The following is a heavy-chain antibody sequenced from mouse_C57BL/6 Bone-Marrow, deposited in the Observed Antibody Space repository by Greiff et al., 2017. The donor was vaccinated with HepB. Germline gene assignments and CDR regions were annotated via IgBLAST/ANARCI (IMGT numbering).Heavy chain of an antibody. Sequence: EVQRVESGPGLAKPSQTLSLTCSVTGYSITSDYWNWIRKFPGNKLEYMGYISYSGSTYYNPSLKSRISITRDTSKNQYYLQLNSVTTEDTATYYCARLYYYGSSYPCAMDYWGQGTSVTVSS. CDR3: ARLYYYGSSYPCAMDY. J-gene: IGHJ4*01. CDR1: GYSITSDY. D-gene: IGHD1-1*01. CDR2: ISYSGST. V-gene: IGHV3-8*01.